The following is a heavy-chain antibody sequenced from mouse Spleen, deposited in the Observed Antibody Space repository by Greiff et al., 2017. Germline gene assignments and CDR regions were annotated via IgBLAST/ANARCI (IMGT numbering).Heavy chain of an antibody. Sequence: QVQLKQPGAELVRPGTSVKLSCKASGYTFTSYWMHWVKQRPGQGLEWIGVIDPSDSYTNYNQKFKGKATLTVDTSSSTAYMQLSSLTSEDSAVYYCASGNAMDYWGQGTSVTVSS. J-gene: IGHJ4*01. CDR3: ASGNAMDY. V-gene: IGHV1-59*01. CDR2: IDPSDSYT. CDR1: GYTFTSYW.